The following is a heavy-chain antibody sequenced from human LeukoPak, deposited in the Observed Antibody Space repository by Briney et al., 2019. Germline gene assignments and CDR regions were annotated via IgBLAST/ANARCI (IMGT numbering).Heavy chain of an antibody. Sequence: SETLSLTCAVYGGSFSGYYWSWIRQPPGKGLEWIGEINHSGGTNYNPSLKSRVTIPVDTSKNQFSLKLSSVTTADTAVYYCARRLWSLDYWGQGTLVTVSS. D-gene: IGHD3-10*01. CDR2: INHSGGT. CDR3: ARRLWSLDY. J-gene: IGHJ4*02. V-gene: IGHV4-34*01. CDR1: GGSFSGYY.